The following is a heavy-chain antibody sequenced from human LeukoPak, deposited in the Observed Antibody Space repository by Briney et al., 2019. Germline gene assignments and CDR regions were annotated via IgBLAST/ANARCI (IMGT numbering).Heavy chain of an antibody. V-gene: IGHV3-48*01. J-gene: IGHJ4*02. Sequence: PGGSLRLSCAASGLSFSTSWMHWVRQAPGKGLEWVSYISSSSNVVYYTDSVKGRFTISRDNARNLLSLQMNSLRAEDTAVYYCAREVYGSGSYYPDYWGQGTLVTVSS. D-gene: IGHD3-10*01. CDR1: GLSFSTSW. CDR2: ISSSSNVV. CDR3: AREVYGSGSYYPDY.